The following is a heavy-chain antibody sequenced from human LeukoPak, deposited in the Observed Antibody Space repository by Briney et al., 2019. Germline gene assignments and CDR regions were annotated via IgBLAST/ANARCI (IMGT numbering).Heavy chain of an antibody. CDR1: GDSISSGGYY. CDR2: ISYSGNT. Sequence: PXXTLSLTCTVSGDSISSGGYYWSWIRQHPGRGLEWIGYISYSGNTYYNPSLKSRAAISADTPKNQFSLKLSSTTAADTAVYYCARAPVATPSEFDYWGQGTLVTVSS. V-gene: IGHV4-31*03. J-gene: IGHJ4*02. D-gene: IGHD5-12*01. CDR3: ARAPVATPSEFDY.